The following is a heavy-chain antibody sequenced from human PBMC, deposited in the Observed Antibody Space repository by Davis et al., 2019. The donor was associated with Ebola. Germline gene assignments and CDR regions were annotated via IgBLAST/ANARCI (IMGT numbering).Heavy chain of an antibody. CDR1: GYNFRTNY. CDR2: IDPTDGST. CDR3: VIISMT. Sequence: ASVKVSCKASGYNFRTNYMNWVRQAPGHGLKWMGVIDPTDGSTTYAQEFQGRVTMTRDTSTSTMYLEIRSLTFEDTAVYYCVIISMTWGQGTLVTVSS. J-gene: IGHJ4*01. D-gene: IGHD2-21*02. V-gene: IGHV1-46*01.